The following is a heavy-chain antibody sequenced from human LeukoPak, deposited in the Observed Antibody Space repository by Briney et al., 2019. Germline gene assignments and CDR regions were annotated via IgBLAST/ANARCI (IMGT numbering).Heavy chain of an antibody. CDR2: IIPIFGTA. Sequence: GASVKVSCKASGGTFSSYAISWVRQAPGQGLGWMGGIIPIFGTANYAQKFQGRVTITTDESTSTAYMELSSLRSEDTAVYYCARIPFDPQVYDTSYYYYYMDVWGKGTTVTVSS. CDR1: GGTFSSYA. CDR3: ARIPFDPQVYDTSYYYYYMDV. D-gene: IGHD3-22*01. J-gene: IGHJ6*03. V-gene: IGHV1-69*05.